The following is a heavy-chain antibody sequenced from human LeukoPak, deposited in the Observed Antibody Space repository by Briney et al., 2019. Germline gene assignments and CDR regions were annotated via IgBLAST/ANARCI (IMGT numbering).Heavy chain of an antibody. Sequence: ASVKVSCKASGGTLSSYATSWVRQAPGQGLEWMGGIIPIFGTANYAQKFQGRVTITTDESTSTAYMELSSLRSEDTAVYYCARDLRLIAVAGTRVIGWFDPWRQGTLVTVSS. D-gene: IGHD6-19*01. CDR1: GGTLSSYA. V-gene: IGHV1-69*05. CDR2: IIPIFGTA. CDR3: ARDLRLIAVAGTRVIGWFDP. J-gene: IGHJ5*02.